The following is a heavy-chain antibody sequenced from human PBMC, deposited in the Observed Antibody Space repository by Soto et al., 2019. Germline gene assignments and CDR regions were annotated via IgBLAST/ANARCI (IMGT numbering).Heavy chain of an antibody. CDR3: ANVPYCTNGVCYPDY. D-gene: IGHD2-8*01. CDR1: GYTFTYRY. J-gene: IGHJ4*02. V-gene: IGHV1-45*02. CDR2: ITPFNGNT. Sequence: RASVKVSCKASGYTFTYRYLHWVRQAPGQALEWMGWITPFNGNTNYAQKFQDRVTITRDRSMSTAYMELSSLRSEDTAMYYCANVPYCTNGVCYPDYWGQGTLVTVSS.